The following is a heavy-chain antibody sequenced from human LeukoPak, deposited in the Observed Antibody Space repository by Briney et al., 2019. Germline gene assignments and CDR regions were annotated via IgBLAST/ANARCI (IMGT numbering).Heavy chain of an antibody. D-gene: IGHD2-21*01. CDR1: GASISGYY. J-gene: IGHJ6*03. V-gene: IGHV4-4*09. CDR2: FYTRGSA. CDR3: ARGLRDEDRHYNYYYMDI. Sequence: SETLSLTCTASGASISGYYWSWIRQPPGKELEGIGYFYTRGSAHYNPSLRSRVTMSVDTSKNQFSLKLSSVTAADTAVYYCARGLRDEDRHYNYYYMDIWGKGTTVTVSS.